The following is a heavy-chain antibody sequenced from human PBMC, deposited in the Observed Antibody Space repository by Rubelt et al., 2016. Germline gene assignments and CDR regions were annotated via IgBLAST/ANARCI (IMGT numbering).Heavy chain of an antibody. CDR1: GGSFSGYY. CDR2: ISQSGTT. CDR3: ARIFHCSGDNCEEI. J-gene: IGHJ1*01. D-gene: IGHD2-15*01. V-gene: IGHV4-34*02. Sequence: QVQLQEWGAGLLKPSETLSLTCAVYGGSFSGYYWNWIRQSPGKGLEWVGEISQSGTTSYKSSLKSRATISVDTSKNQFPLKVNSVTAADTAVYYCARIFHCSGDNCEEIWGRGTPVTVSS.